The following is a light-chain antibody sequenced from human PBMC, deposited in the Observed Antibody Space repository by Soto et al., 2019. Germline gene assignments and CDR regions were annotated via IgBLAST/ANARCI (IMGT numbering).Light chain of an antibody. CDR3: QKYTSVPS. CDR1: QGISNY. CDR2: AAS. Sequence: DIQMTQSPSSLSASVGDRVTITCRGSQGISNYLAWYQQKPGKIPKLLIFAASTLQSGVPSRFTGSGSGTDFTLTISSLQPEDVATYYCQKYTSVPSFGGGTKVEIK. V-gene: IGKV1-27*01. J-gene: IGKJ4*01.